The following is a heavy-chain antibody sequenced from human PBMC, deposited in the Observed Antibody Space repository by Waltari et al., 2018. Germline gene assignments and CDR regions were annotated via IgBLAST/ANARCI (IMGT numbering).Heavy chain of an antibody. CDR3: AADPSGGYAMGYYYYMDV. CDR2: IAVGSGNT. CDR1: GFTFPSSA. Sequence: QMQLVQSGPELKKPGTSVKVSCKASGFTFPSSAVPWVRQARGQRLEWIGWIAVGSGNTNNAQKFQERVTITRDMSTSTAYMELSSLRSEDTAVYYCAADPSGGYAMGYYYYMDVWGKGTTVTVSS. D-gene: IGHD5-12*01. J-gene: IGHJ6*03. V-gene: IGHV1-58*01.